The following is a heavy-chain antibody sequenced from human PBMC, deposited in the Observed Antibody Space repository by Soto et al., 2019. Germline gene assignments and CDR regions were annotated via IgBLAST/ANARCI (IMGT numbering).Heavy chain of an antibody. CDR1: GGTFGNSA. CDR3: AKVMAAAGFDT. Sequence: SVKVSCKASGGTFGNSAISWVRQAPGQGLEWMGGIIPVFGTVNYAQKFEGRVTITADESTSTVFMEMSRLTSEDTAVYYCAKVMAAAGFDTWGQGAVVTVSS. CDR2: IIPVFGTV. J-gene: IGHJ4*02. V-gene: IGHV1-69*13. D-gene: IGHD2-15*01.